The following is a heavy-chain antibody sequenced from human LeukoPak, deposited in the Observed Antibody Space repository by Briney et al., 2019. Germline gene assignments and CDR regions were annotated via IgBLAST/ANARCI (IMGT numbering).Heavy chain of an antibody. CDR3: ARSGVVSAAPVRFDP. CDR2: IKEDGSEK. D-gene: IGHD2-2*01. V-gene: IGHV3-7*01. CDR1: GFTFNSFW. J-gene: IGHJ5*02. Sequence: GGSLRLSCAASGFTFNSFWMSWVRQAPGKGLEWVANIKEDGSEKYYVDSVKGRFTISRDNGKNSLYPQVNSLRAEDTAVYYCARSGVVSAAPVRFDPWGQGTLVTVSS.